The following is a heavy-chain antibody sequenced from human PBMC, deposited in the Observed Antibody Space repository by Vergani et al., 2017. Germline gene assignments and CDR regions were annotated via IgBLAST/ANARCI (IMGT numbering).Heavy chain of an antibody. CDR1: GFTFDDYA. CDR2: ISWNSGSI. J-gene: IGHJ4*02. CDR3: AKGPYSSSWTGSRRMYYVDY. Sequence: EVQLVESGGGLVQPGRSLRLSCAASGFTFDDYAMHWVRQAPGKGLEWVSGISWNSGSIGYADSVKGRFTISRDNAKNSLYLQMNSLRAEDMALYYCAKGPYSSSWTGSRRMYYVDYWGQGTLVTVSS. V-gene: IGHV3-9*03. D-gene: IGHD6-13*01.